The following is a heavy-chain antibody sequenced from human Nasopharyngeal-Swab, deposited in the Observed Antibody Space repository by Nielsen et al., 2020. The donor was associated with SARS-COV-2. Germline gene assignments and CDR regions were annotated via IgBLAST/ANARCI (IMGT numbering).Heavy chain of an antibody. CDR2: INPSGGST. D-gene: IGHD3-3*01. Sequence: ASVKVSCKASGYTFTSYYMHWVRRAPGQGLEWMGIINPSGGSTSYAQKFQGRVTMTRDTSTSTVYMELSSLRSEDTAVYYCARDTRPGWSWFDPWGQGTLVTVSS. V-gene: IGHV1-46*01. J-gene: IGHJ5*02. CDR1: GYTFTSYY. CDR3: ARDTRPGWSWFDP.